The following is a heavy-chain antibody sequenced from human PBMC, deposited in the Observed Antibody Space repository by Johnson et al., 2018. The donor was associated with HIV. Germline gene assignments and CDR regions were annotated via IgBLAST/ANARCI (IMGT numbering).Heavy chain of an antibody. Sequence: QVLLVESGGGVVQPGGSLRLSCAASGFTFSSYAMHWVRQAPGKGLEWVAVISYDGSNKYYADSVKGRFTISRDNSKNTLYLQMNSLRAEDTAVYYCARGGYYDSSGSAFDIWGQGTMVTVSS. CDR3: ARGGYYDSSGSAFDI. D-gene: IGHD3-22*01. CDR2: ISYDGSNK. J-gene: IGHJ3*02. CDR1: GFTFSSYA. V-gene: IGHV3-30*04.